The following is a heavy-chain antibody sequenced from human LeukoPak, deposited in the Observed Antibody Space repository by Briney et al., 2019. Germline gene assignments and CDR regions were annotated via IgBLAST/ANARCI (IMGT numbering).Heavy chain of an antibody. D-gene: IGHD3-10*01. CDR2: IRGSGGST. CDR1: GFTFSSYA. Sequence: GGSLRLSCAASGFTFSSYAMSWVRQTPGKGPEWVSGIRGSGGSTYYADSVKGRFTISRDNSKNTLYLQMNSLGAEDTAVYYCAKSAGSGTYLLDDWGQGTLVTVSS. CDR3: AKSAGSGTYLLDD. J-gene: IGHJ4*02. V-gene: IGHV3-23*01.